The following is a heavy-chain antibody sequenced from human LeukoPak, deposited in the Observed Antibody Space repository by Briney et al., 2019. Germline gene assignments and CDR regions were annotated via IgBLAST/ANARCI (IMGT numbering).Heavy chain of an antibody. D-gene: IGHD6-13*01. CDR2: IYSSGST. J-gene: IGHJ4*02. Sequence: SETLSLTCSVSGGSISSYYWSWVRQPAGKGLEWIERIYSSGSTNYNPSLNSRVTMSVDTSNNQFSLRLTSVTAADTAVYYCARGTTAAAGIFDCWGQGTLVTVSS. CDR1: GGSISSYY. CDR3: ARGTTAAAGIFDC. V-gene: IGHV4-4*07.